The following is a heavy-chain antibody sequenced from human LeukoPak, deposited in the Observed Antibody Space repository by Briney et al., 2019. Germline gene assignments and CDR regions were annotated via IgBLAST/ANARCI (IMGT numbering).Heavy chain of an antibody. V-gene: IGHV4-30-4*01. J-gene: IGHJ5*02. Sequence: SETLSLTCTVSGGSISSGDYYWSWIRRPPGKGLEWIGYTYYSGSTYYNPSLKNRVSISVDTSKNQFSLNLSSVTAADTAVYYCARPYYYDSRIDPWGQGTLVTVSS. CDR1: GGSISSGDYY. D-gene: IGHD3-22*01. CDR2: TYYSGST. CDR3: ARPYYYDSRIDP.